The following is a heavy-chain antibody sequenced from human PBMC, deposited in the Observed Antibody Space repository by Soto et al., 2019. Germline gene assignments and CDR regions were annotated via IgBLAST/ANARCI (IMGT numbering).Heavy chain of an antibody. Sequence: PSETLSLTCTVSGASVSSGYWSWIRQSPGKGLEWIGFMYFGGSFNYNPSLTSRATISVDTSKNQFSLKLTPVTAADTAVYYCARSYYDSTGFAVDPWGQGTLVTVSS. CDR1: GASVSSGY. D-gene: IGHD1-26*01. V-gene: IGHV4-59*02. J-gene: IGHJ5*02. CDR3: ARSYYDSTGFAVDP. CDR2: MYFGGSF.